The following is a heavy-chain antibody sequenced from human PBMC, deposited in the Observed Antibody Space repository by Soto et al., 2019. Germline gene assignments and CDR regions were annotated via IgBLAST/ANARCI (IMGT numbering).Heavy chain of an antibody. J-gene: IGHJ4*02. CDR1: GGSISSYY. V-gene: IGHV4-59*01. CDR3: ARAWKTAMVTDY. Sequence: SETLSLTCTVSGGSISSYYWSWIRQPPGKGLEWIGYIYYSGSTNYNPSLKSRVTISVDTSKNQFSLKLSSVTAADTAVYYCARAWKTAMVTDYWGQGTLVTVSS. CDR2: IYYSGST. D-gene: IGHD5-18*01.